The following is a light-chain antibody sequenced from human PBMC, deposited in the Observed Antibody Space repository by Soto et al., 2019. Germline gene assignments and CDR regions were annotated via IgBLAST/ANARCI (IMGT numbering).Light chain of an antibody. CDR3: QQYNSWPPIT. Sequence: DIQLTQSPSTLSASVGDRVTLTCRASQSLNTRLAWYQQRPGKAPKLLIYDASTLESGVPSRFSGGGSGTEFTLTISSLQSEDFAVYYCQQYNSWPPITFGQGTRLEIK. V-gene: IGKV1-5*01. CDR1: QSLNTR. J-gene: IGKJ5*01. CDR2: DAS.